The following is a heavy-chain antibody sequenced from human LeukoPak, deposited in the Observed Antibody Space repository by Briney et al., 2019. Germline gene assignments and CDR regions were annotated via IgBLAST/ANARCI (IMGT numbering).Heavy chain of an antibody. CDR1: GFTFDDYT. CDR2: ISWDGGST. D-gene: IGHD4-23*01. J-gene: IGHJ4*02. V-gene: IGHV3-43*01. CDR3: AKDLRDYGGNSGMDY. Sequence: GGSLRLSCAASGFTFDDYTMHWVRQAPGKGLEWVSLISWDGGSTYYADSVKGRFTISRDNSKNSLYLQMNSLRTEDTALYYCAKDLRDYGGNSGMDYWGQGTLVTVSS.